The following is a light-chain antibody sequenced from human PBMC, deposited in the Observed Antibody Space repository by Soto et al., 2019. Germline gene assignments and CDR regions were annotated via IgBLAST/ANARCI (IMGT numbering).Light chain of an antibody. Sequence: DIQMTQSPSSLSASVGDRVTISCRASQTITTYLNWYQQKPGKAPKLLIYAASSLHSGVPSRFSGIRSGTDFTLTISSLQPEDFAAYYCQQTYSALWTFGQGTKLEIK. CDR1: QTITTY. V-gene: IGKV1-39*01. CDR2: AAS. J-gene: IGKJ1*01. CDR3: QQTYSALWT.